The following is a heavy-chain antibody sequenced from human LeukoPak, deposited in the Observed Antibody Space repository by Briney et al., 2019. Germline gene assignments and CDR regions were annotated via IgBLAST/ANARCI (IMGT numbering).Heavy chain of an antibody. J-gene: IGHJ3*02. CDR3: ARESIVVVPTTMDDASDI. D-gene: IGHD2-2*01. V-gene: IGHV3-7*01. CDR1: GFTFSSYW. Sequence: GGSLRLSCAASGFTFSSYWMSWVRQAPGKGLEWVANIKQDGSEKYYVDSVKGRFTISRDNAKNALYLQMHSLRVEDTAVYYCARESIVVVPTTMDDASDIWGQGTLVTVSS. CDR2: IKQDGSEK.